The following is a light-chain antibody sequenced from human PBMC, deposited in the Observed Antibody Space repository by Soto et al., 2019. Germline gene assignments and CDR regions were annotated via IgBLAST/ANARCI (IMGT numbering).Light chain of an antibody. CDR3: QPYDNLPYT. CDR1: QDISNY. V-gene: IGKV1-33*01. J-gene: IGKJ2*01. Sequence: DIQMTQSPSSLSASVGDRVTITCQASQDISNYLNWYQQKPGKAPKLLIYDASNLETGVPSRFSGSGSGTDFTFTISSLQPEDIATYYCQPYDNLPYTFGQGTTLEIK. CDR2: DAS.